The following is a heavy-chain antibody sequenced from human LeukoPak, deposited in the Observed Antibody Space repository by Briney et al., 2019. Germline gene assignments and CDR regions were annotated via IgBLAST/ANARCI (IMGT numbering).Heavy chain of an antibody. CDR1: GFTFSSYA. D-gene: IGHD6-19*01. CDR3: AKVMGSGWYNFDY. CDR2: ISGSGGST. J-gene: IGHJ4*02. V-gene: IGHV3-23*01. Sequence: GGSLRLSCAASGFTFSSYAMSWVRQAPGKGLEWVSGISGSGGSTYYADSVKGRFTISTDNSKNRLYLQMNSLRAEDTAVYYCAKVMGSGWYNFDYWGQGTLVTVSS.